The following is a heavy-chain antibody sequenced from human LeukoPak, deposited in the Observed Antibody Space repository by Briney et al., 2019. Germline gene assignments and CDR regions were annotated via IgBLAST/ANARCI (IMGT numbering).Heavy chain of an antibody. D-gene: IGHD2-15*01. Sequence: GSLRLSCAASGFTFSSYAMSWIRQAPGKGLEWVSYITGSGTSTYYADSVKGRVTISRDNAKNSLYLQMNSLRAEDTAVYYCAREGGVYCSGDSCYLDWGQGTLVTVSS. CDR1: GFTFSSYA. V-gene: IGHV3-11*01. CDR2: ITGSGTST. CDR3: AREGGVYCSGDSCYLD. J-gene: IGHJ4*02.